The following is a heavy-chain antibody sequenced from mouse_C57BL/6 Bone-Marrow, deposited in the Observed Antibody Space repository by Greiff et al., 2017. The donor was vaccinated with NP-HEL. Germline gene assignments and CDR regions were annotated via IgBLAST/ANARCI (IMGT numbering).Heavy chain of an antibody. V-gene: IGHV5-12*01. D-gene: IGHD2-4*01. Sequence: EVQGVESGGGLVQPGGSLKLSCAASGFTFSDYYMYWVRQTPEKRLEWVAYISNGGGSTYYPDTVKGRFTFSRDNAKNTLYLQMSRLKSEDTDMYYCARHDYLYWYFDVWGTGTTVTVSS. CDR2: ISNGGGST. J-gene: IGHJ1*03. CDR1: GFTFSDYY. CDR3: ARHDYLYWYFDV.